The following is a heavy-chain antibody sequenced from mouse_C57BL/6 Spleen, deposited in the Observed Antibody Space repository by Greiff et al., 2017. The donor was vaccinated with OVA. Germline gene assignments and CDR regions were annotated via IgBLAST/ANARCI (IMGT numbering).Heavy chain of an antibody. D-gene: IGHD2-3*01. J-gene: IGHJ2*01. CDR1: GYTFTSYW. CDR2: IHPNSGST. V-gene: IGHV1-64*01. Sequence: VKLQQPGAELVKPGASVKLSCKASGYTFTSYWMHWVKQRPGQGLEWIGMIHPNSGSTNYNEKFKSKATLTVDKSSSTAYMQLSSLTSEDSAVYYCARDGLYYFDYWGQGTTLTVSS. CDR3: ARDGLYYFDY.